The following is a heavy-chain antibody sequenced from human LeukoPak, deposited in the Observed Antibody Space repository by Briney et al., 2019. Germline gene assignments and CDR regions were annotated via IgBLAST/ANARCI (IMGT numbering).Heavy chain of an antibody. V-gene: IGHV3-30*03. CDR3: ARGREEHYYGSGIINAFDI. J-gene: IGHJ3*02. CDR2: ISYDGSNK. D-gene: IGHD3-10*01. Sequence: GRSLRLSCAASGFTFSSYGMHWVRQAPGKGLEWVAVISYDGSNKYYADSVKGRFTISRDNSKNTLYLQMNSLRAEDTAVYYCARGREEHYYGSGIINAFDIWGQGTMVTVSS. CDR1: GFTFSSYG.